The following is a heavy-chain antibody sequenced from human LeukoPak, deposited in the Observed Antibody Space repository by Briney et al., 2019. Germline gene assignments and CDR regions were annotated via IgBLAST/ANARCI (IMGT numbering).Heavy chain of an antibody. Sequence: EASVKVSCKASGYTFTSYGISWVRQAPGQGLEWMGWISAYNGNTNYAQKLQGRVTMTTDTSTSTAYMELRSLRSDDTAVYYCARDTTSYYYYYYMDVWGKGTTVTISS. V-gene: IGHV1-18*01. CDR1: GYTFTSYG. D-gene: IGHD1-1*01. CDR3: ARDTTSYYYYYYMDV. J-gene: IGHJ6*03. CDR2: ISAYNGNT.